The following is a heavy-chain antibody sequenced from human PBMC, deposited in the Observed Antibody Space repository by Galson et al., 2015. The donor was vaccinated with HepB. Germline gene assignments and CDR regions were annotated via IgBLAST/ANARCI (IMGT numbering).Heavy chain of an antibody. J-gene: IGHJ6*02. Sequence: SVKVSCKASGYTFTSYAMHWVRQAPGQRLEWMGWINAGNGNTKYSQKFQGRVTITRDTSASTAYMELSSLRSEDTAVYYCARGWDCSSTSCYPALNYYYGMDVWGQGTTVTVSS. D-gene: IGHD2-2*01. V-gene: IGHV1-3*01. CDR1: GYTFTSYA. CDR2: INAGNGNT. CDR3: ARGWDCSSTSCYPALNYYYGMDV.